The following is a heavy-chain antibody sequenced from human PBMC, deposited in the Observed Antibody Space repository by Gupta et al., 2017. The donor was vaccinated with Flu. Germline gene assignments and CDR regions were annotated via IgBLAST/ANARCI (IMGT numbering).Heavy chain of an antibody. CDR1: GFTFRSYW. Sequence: EEQLVESGGGLVQPGGSLRLSCVVSGFTFRSYWMAWVRQAPGKGLEWVANIAADDSVKNYADSVKGRFTISRGDAKNSLYLQMNSLRAEDTAVYYGARNRGWQQFDYWGQGALVTVSS. CDR2: IAADDSVK. V-gene: IGHV3-7*01. J-gene: IGHJ4*02. D-gene: IGHD5-24*01. CDR3: ARNRGWQQFDY.